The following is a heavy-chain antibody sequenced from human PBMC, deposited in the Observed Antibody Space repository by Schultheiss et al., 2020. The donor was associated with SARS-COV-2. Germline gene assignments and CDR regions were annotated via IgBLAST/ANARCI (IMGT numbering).Heavy chain of an antibody. CDR2: IYYSGST. V-gene: IGHV4-31*03. CDR1: GGSISSGGYY. CDR3: ASRASDPVTGWFDP. Sequence: SETLSLTCTVSGGSISSGGYYWSWIRQHPGKGLEWIGYIYYSGSTYYNPSLKSRVTISVDTSKNQFSLKLSSVTAADTAVYYCASRASDPVTGWFDPWGQGTLVTVSS. D-gene: IGHD2-21*02. J-gene: IGHJ5*02.